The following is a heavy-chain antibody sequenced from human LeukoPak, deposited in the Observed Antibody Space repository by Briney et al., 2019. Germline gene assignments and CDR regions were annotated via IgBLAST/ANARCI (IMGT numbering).Heavy chain of an antibody. CDR1: SSSGYY. J-gene: IGHJ5*02. V-gene: IGHV5-51*01. D-gene: IGHD2-2*01. CDR2: IYPGDSNI. Sequence: SSSGYYCSWIRQHPGKGLEWMGIIYPGDSNIRYSPSFQDQVTISADKSISTAYLQWSSLKASDTAMYYCARAKYPHFNWFDPWGQGILVTVS. CDR3: ARAKYPHFNWFDP.